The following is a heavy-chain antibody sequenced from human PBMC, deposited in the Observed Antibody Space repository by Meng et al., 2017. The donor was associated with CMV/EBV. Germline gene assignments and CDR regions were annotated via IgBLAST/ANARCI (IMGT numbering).Heavy chain of an antibody. Sequence: GESLKISCAASGFTFSSYGMHWVLQAPGKGLEWVAFIRYDVSNKYYADSVKGRFTISRDNSKNTLYLQMNSLRAEDTAVYYCAKSEPHIVLMPTENYYYYGMDVWGQGTTVTVSS. V-gene: IGHV3-30*02. CDR2: IRYDVSNK. J-gene: IGHJ6*02. D-gene: IGHD2-8*01. CDR3: AKSEPHIVLMPTENYYYYGMDV. CDR1: GFTFSSYG.